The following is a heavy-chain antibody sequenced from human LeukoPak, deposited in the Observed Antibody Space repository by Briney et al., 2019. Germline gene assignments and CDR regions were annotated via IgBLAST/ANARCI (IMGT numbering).Heavy chain of an antibody. CDR1: GFTFDDYA. J-gene: IGHJ3*02. CDR3: AKDSGPWGGAFDI. D-gene: IGHD7-27*01. CDR2: ISWNSGSI. V-gene: IGHV3-9*01. Sequence: GRSLRLSCAASGFTFDDYAMHWVRQAPGKGLEWVSGISWNSGSIGYADSVKGRFTISRDNAKNSLYLQMNSLRAEDTALYYCAKDSGPWGGAFDIWGQGTMVTVSS.